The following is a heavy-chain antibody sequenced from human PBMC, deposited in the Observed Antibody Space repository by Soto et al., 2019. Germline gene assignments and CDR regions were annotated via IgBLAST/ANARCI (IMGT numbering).Heavy chain of an antibody. CDR1: GFTFNSYY. CDR3: ARDRAPYCMDV. J-gene: IGHJ6*03. D-gene: IGHD2-15*01. V-gene: IGHV1-46*02. CDR2: INPSGGST. Sequence: VSVKVSSKARGFTFNSYYLYWVCQAPGQGLEWMGIINPSGGSTSYAQKFQGRVTMTRDTSTSTVYMELSSLRSEDTAVYYCARDRAPYCMDVWGKGTTVTVSS.